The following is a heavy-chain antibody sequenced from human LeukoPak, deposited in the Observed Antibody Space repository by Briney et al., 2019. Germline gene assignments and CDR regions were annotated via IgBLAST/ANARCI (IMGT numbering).Heavy chain of an antibody. Sequence: ASVKVSCKASGYTFTSYDINWVRQATGQGLEWMGWMNPNSGNTGYAQKFQGRVTMTRNTSISTAYMELSSLRSEDTAVYYCARSMVRGPTYYYYGMDVWGQGTTVTVSS. D-gene: IGHD3-10*01. CDR2: MNPNSGNT. CDR3: ARSMVRGPTYYYYGMDV. V-gene: IGHV1-8*01. CDR1: GYTFTSYD. J-gene: IGHJ6*02.